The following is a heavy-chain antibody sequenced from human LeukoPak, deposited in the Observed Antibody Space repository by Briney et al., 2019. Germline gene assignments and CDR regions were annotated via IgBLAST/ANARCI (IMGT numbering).Heavy chain of an antibody. CDR1: GLTFRNYA. D-gene: IGHD3-10*01. Sequence: GGSLRLSCAASGLTFRNYAMSWVRQAPGKGLEWVSAISSSGGNTYYADSVKGRFTISRDNSKNTLYLQMSSLRVEDTAVYYCARGRVITMVRGVLVYWGQGTLVTVSS. V-gene: IGHV3-23*01. CDR3: ARGRVITMVRGVLVY. J-gene: IGHJ4*02. CDR2: ISSSGGNT.